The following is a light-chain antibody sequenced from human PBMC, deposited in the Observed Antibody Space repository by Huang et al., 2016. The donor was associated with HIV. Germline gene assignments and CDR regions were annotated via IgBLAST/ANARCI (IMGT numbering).Light chain of an antibody. Sequence: EIVLTQSPGTLSLSPGERVTLSCRASQSVSSSYLAWYQQKPGQAPRLRIYGASSRATGIPDRFSGSGSGTDFTLTISRLEPEDFAVYYCQQYGSSPRSFGQGTKVEIK. CDR1: QSVSSSY. CDR2: GAS. CDR3: QQYGSSPRS. J-gene: IGKJ1*01. V-gene: IGKV3-20*01.